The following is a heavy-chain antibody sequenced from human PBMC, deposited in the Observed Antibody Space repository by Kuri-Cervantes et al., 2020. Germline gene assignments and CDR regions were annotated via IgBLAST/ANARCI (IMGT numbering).Heavy chain of an antibody. V-gene: IGHV3-11*01. J-gene: IGHJ1*01. CDR1: GITLSDYY. Sequence: LSLTCAASGITLSDYYMNWFRQAPGKGLEWVSFISTSDDTVFYADSVKGRFAISRDSAKNSLYLQMNSLSAEDTAVYYCARGRRGSSAWSSVESFHYWGQGTLVTVSS. CDR3: ARGRRGSSAWSSVESFHY. D-gene: IGHD6-19*01. CDR2: ISTSDDTV.